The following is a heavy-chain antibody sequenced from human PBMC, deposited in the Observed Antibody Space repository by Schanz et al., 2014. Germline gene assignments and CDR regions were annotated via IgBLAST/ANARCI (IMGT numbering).Heavy chain of an antibody. CDR2: ISPYNGNT. CDR3: ARSNYYDNSDYYNSFDY. Sequence: QVQLVQSGAEVKKPGASVKVSCKASGYTFISYGISWVRQAPGQGLEWMGWISPYNGNTNYAQKLQGRVTMTADTTTSTAYMDLSRLRPEDPAVYYCARSNYYDNSDYYNSFDYWGQGTLVTVSS. CDR1: GYTFISYG. J-gene: IGHJ4*02. V-gene: IGHV1-18*01. D-gene: IGHD3-22*01.